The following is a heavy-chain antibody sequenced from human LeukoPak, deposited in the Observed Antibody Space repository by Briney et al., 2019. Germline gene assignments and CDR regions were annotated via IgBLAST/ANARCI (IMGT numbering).Heavy chain of an antibody. CDR2: ISGSGNST. Sequence: GGSLRLSCAASGFAFISYAMSWVRPAPGKGLEWVSGISGSGNSTYYADSVKGRFTISRDNSKNTLYLQMNSLRAEDTAVYYCATRVELLWFGELFSSFDYWGQGTLVTVSS. D-gene: IGHD3-10*01. CDR1: GFAFISYA. V-gene: IGHV3-23*01. CDR3: ATRVELLWFGELFSSFDY. J-gene: IGHJ4*02.